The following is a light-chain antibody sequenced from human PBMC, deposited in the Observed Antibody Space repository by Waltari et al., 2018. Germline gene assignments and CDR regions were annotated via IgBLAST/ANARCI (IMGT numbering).Light chain of an antibody. V-gene: IGKV1-39*01. CDR2: DES. CDR1: RGIDAY. J-gene: IGKJ5*01. Sequence: DIQMTQSPSSLSTSVGDRVTITCRASRGIDAYLNWYQQQPGKAPKLLIYDESTLQRGVPTRFSGGGIGTDFTLTISDLQPDDFATYVCQQSYSAPFTFGRGTRLE. CDR3: QQSYSAPFT.